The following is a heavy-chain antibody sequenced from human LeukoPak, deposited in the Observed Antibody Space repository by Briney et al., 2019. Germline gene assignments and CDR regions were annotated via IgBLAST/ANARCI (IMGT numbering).Heavy chain of an antibody. CDR3: ASLRTTDYYGSGSFDY. J-gene: IGHJ4*02. V-gene: IGHV3-30*03. D-gene: IGHD3-10*01. CDR2: ISYDGSNK. CDR1: GFTFSGYG. Sequence: PGRSLRLSCAASGFTFSGYGMHWVRQAPGKGLEWVAVISYDGSNKYYADSVKGRFTISRDNSKNTLYLQMNSLRAEDTAVYYCASLRTTDYYGSGSFDYWGQGTLVTVSS.